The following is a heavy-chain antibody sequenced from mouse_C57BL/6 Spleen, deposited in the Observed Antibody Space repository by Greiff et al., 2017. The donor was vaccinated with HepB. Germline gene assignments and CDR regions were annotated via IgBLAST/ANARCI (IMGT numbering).Heavy chain of an antibody. CDR1: GFTFSDYY. V-gene: IGHV5-16*01. CDR3: AREGRRYYFDY. Sequence: EVNVVESEGGLVQPGSSMKLSCTASGFTFSDYYMAWVRQVPEKGLEWVANINYDGSSTYYLDSLKSRFIISRDNAKNILYLQMSSLKSEDTATYYCAREGRRYYFDYWGQGTTLTVSS. CDR2: INYDGSST. D-gene: IGHD1-1*01. J-gene: IGHJ2*01.